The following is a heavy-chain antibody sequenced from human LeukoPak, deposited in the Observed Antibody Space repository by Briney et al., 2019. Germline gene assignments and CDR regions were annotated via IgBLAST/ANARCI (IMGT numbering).Heavy chain of an antibody. J-gene: IGHJ5*02. CDR3: ARAPYGSGRNNWFDP. CDR1: GFTFSSYE. Sequence: PGGSLRLSCAASGFTFSSYEMNWVRQAPGKGLEWVSYISSSGSTIYYADSVKGRFTISRDNARNSLYLQMNSLRAEDTAVYYCARAPYGSGRNNWFDPWGQGTLVTVSS. V-gene: IGHV3-48*03. D-gene: IGHD3-10*01. CDR2: ISSSGSTI.